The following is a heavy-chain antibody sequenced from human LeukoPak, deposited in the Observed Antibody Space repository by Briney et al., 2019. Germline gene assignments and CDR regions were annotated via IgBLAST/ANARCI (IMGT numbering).Heavy chain of an antibody. CDR3: ARGVSSAYYYYYMDV. J-gene: IGHJ6*03. D-gene: IGHD6-13*01. V-gene: IGHV1-8*03. CDR2: MNPNSGNT. CDR1: GYTFTNYD. Sequence: ASVKVSCKASGYTFTNYDINWVRQATGQGLEWMGWMNPNSGNTGYAQKFQGRVTITRNTSITTAYMELSSLRSEDAAVYYCARGVSSAYYYYYMDVWGKGTTVTVSS.